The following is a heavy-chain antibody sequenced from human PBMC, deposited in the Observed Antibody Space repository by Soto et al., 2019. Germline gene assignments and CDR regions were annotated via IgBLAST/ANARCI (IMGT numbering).Heavy chain of an antibody. D-gene: IGHD2-21*02. J-gene: IGHJ6*02. CDR3: ARDHIVVVTQNAGYYYGMDV. V-gene: IGHV1-69*13. CDR2: IIPIFGTA. Sequence: SVKVSCKASGGTFSSYAISWVRQAPGQGLEWMGGIIPIFGTANYAQKFQGRVTITADESTSTAYMELSSLRSEDTAVYYCARDHIVVVTQNAGYYYGMDVWGQGTTVTVSS. CDR1: GGTFSSYA.